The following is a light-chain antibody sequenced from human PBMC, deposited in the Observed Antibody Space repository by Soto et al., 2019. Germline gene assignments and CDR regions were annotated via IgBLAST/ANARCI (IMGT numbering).Light chain of an antibody. V-gene: IGKV1-16*01. J-gene: IGKJ5*01. CDR1: EGISTH. Sequence: DIQMTQSPSSLSASVADRVTITCRASEGISTHLNWYQQKPGKAPRLLIKAASTLQSGVPPRFSGSGSGTDFTLTISSLQPEDFATYYCQQYNSYPSTFGQGTRLEIK. CDR2: AAS. CDR3: QQYNSYPST.